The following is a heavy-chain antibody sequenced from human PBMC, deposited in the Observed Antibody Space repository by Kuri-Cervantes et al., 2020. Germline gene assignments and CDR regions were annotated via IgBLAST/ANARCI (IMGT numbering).Heavy chain of an antibody. CDR1: GFTFSTYA. Sequence: GGSLRLSCAASGFTFSTYAMSWVRQAPGKGLEWVSGIDISGGGTYYADSVRGRFTISRDNSKGTFYLQMNNLRGEDTAVYYCAKGSSGSYWTVDSWGQGTPVTVSS. CDR2: IDISGGGT. J-gene: IGHJ4*02. D-gene: IGHD1-26*01. CDR3: AKGSSGSYWTVDS. V-gene: IGHV3-23*01.